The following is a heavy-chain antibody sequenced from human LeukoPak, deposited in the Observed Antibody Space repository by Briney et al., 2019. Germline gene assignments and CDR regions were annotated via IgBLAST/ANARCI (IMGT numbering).Heavy chain of an antibody. J-gene: IGHJ6*02. CDR1: GFTFSGYD. CDR3: ARLRYYGMDV. CDR2: TSSSSSTI. Sequence: GSLILSCAASGFTFSGYDMSWVRQAPGKGLEWVSYTSSSSSTIYYADSVKSRFTISRDNAKNSLYLQMNSLRAEDTAVYYCARLRYYGMDVWGQGTTVTVSS. V-gene: IGHV3-48*04.